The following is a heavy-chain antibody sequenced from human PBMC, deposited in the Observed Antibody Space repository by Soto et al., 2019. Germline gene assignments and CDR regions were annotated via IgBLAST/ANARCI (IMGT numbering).Heavy chain of an antibody. CDR1: GGSISSRGYY. D-gene: IGHD6-13*01. V-gene: IGHV4-39*01. J-gene: IGHJ4*02. Sequence: PSETLSLTCTVSGGSISSRGYYWGWIRQPPGKGLEWIGTIYYSGSTYYNPSLKSRVTISVDTSKNQFSLKLSSVTAADTAVYYCASRIATSGTHYFDYWGQGTLVTVSS. CDR3: ASRIATSGTHYFDY. CDR2: IYYSGST.